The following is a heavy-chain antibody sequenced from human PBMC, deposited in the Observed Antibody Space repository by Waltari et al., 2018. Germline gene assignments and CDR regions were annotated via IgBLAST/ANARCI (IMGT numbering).Heavy chain of an antibody. V-gene: IGHV4-31*03. CDR3: ARNTVTTEYFDY. CDR2: IYYSGST. CDR1: GGPISSGGSY. Sequence: QVQLQESGPGLVKPSQTLSLTCTFSGGPISSGGSYWSWIRQHPGKGLEGIGYIYYSGSTYYNPSLKSRVTISVDTSKNQFSLKLSSVTAADTAVYYCARNTVTTEYFDYWGQGTLVTVSS. J-gene: IGHJ4*02. D-gene: IGHD4-17*01.